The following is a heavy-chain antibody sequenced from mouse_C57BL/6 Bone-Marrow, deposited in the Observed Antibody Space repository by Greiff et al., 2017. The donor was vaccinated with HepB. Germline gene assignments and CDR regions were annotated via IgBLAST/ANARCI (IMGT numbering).Heavy chain of an antibody. V-gene: IGHV5-4*01. Sequence: EVQGVESGGGLVKPGGSLKLSCAASGFTFSSYAMSWVRQTPEKRLEWVATISDGGSYTYYPDNVKGRFTISRDNAKNNLYLQMSHLKSEDTAMYYCAGGYYDYGWYFDVWGTGTTVTVSS. CDR3: AGGYYDYGWYFDV. D-gene: IGHD2-4*01. CDR2: ISDGGSYT. CDR1: GFTFSSYA. J-gene: IGHJ1*03.